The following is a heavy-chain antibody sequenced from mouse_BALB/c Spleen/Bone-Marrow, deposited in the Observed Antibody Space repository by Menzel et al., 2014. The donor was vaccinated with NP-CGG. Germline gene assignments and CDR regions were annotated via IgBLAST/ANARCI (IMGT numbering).Heavy chain of an antibody. CDR2: IIPSNGGT. CDR3: TRSNYGYWFFDV. Sequence: QVQLQQPGAELVKPGASVKLSCKASGYTFTSYYMYWVKQRPGQGLEWIGEIIPSNGGTNFNEKFKSKATLTVDKSSNTAYVQLSSLTSEDSAVYHCTRSNYGYWFFDVWGAGTTVTVSS. CDR1: GYTFTSYY. V-gene: IGHV1S81*02. J-gene: IGHJ1*01. D-gene: IGHD1-1*01.